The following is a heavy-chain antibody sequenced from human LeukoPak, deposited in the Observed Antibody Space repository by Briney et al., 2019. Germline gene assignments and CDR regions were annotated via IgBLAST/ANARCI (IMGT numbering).Heavy chain of an antibody. Sequence: GGSLRLSCAASGFTFSSYSMNRVRQAPGKGLEWVSSISSSSSYIYYADSVKGRFTISRDNAKNSLYLQMNGLRAEDTAVYYCARDGSYSSSWYFDYWGQGTLVTVSS. CDR3: ARDGSYSSSWYFDY. V-gene: IGHV3-21*01. D-gene: IGHD6-13*01. CDR2: ISSSSSYI. CDR1: GFTFSSYS. J-gene: IGHJ4*02.